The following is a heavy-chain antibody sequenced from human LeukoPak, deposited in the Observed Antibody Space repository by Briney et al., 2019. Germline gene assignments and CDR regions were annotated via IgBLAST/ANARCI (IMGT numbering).Heavy chain of an antibody. CDR3: ARGGGLDV. J-gene: IGHJ6*02. Sequence: GGSLRLSCAAFGFTFSSYWMNWARQAPGKGLEWVASINHNGNVNYYVDSVKGRFTISRDNAKNSLYLQMSNLRAEDTAVYFCARGGGLDVWGQGATVTVSS. D-gene: IGHD3-16*01. V-gene: IGHV3-7*03. CDR2: INHNGNVN. CDR1: GFTFSSYW.